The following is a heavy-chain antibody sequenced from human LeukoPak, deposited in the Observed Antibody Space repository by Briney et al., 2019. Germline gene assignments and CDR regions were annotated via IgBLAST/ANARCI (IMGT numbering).Heavy chain of an antibody. CDR3: ARASGYCSGGSCYTTLDY. V-gene: IGHV3-33*01. CDR1: GFTFSSYG. Sequence: PGRSLRLSCAASGFTFSSYGMHWVRQAPGKGLEWAAIILFDGSNKYYADSVKGRFTISRDNSKNTLYLQMNSLRAEDTAVYYCARASGYCSGGSCYTTLDYWGQGTLVTVSS. J-gene: IGHJ4*02. CDR2: ILFDGSNK. D-gene: IGHD2-15*01.